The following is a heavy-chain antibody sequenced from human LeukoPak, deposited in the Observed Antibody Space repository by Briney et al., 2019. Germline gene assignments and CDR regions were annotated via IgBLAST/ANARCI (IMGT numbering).Heavy chain of an antibody. CDR3: ASKSSSWYSETFDY. CDR2: ISTSSSYI. CDR1: GFTFSKHN. V-gene: IGHV3-21*01. J-gene: IGHJ4*02. D-gene: IGHD6-13*01. Sequence: GGSLRLSCAASGFTFSKHNMNWVRQAPGKGLEWVSSISTSSSYIYYADSVKGRFTISRDNAKNSLYLQMNSLRAEDTAVYYCASKSSSWYSETFDYWGQGTLVTVSS.